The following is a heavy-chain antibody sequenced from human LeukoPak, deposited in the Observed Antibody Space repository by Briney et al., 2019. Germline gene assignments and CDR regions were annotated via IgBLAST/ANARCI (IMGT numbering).Heavy chain of an antibody. J-gene: IGHJ4*01. D-gene: IGHD4-11*01. CDR3: ARDAQRGFDYSNSLKN. CDR1: GFIFSHHG. Sequence: GGSLILSCAASGFIFSHHGMHWVRQAPGKGLEWVAVIWSDASNRFYADSVKGRFTISRDNSQNTVFLQMNSLRVKDTAIYYCARDAQRGFDYSNSLKNWGHGTQVSVSS. V-gene: IGHV3-33*01. CDR2: IWSDASNR.